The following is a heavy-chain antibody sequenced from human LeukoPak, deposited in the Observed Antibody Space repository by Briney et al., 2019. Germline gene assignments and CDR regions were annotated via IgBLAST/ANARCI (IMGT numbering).Heavy chain of an antibody. J-gene: IGHJ4*02. CDR2: TYYRSKWYN. CDR1: GDSVSTNSAA. CDR3: ARGSRSPEGGLLYVY. Sequence: SQTLSLTCAISGDSVSTNSAAWNWIRQSPSRGLEWLGRTYYRSKWYNDYTESVKSRITINPDTSKNQFSLKLSSVTAADTAVYYCARGSRSPEGGLLYVYWGQGTLVTVSS. D-gene: IGHD3-10*01. V-gene: IGHV6-1*01.